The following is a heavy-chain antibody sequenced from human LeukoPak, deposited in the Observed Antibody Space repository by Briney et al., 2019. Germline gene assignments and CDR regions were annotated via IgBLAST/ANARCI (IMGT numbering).Heavy chain of an antibody. J-gene: IGHJ3*02. Sequence: PSETLSLTCAVYGGSFSGYYWSWIRQPPGKGLEWIGEINHSGSTNYNPSLKSRVTISVDTSKNQYSLNLRSVTAADTAVYYCARDAYNERTRDNDGFDIWGQGIKVTVS. CDR2: INHSGST. D-gene: IGHD5-24*01. V-gene: IGHV4-34*01. CDR3: ARDAYNERTRDNDGFDI. CDR1: GGSFSGYY.